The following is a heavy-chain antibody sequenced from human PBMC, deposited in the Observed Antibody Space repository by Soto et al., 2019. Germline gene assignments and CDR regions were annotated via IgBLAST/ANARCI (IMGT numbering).Heavy chain of an antibody. V-gene: IGHV1-2*04. CDR1: WYTFTGYY. D-gene: IGHD3-3*01. J-gene: IGHJ6*02. CDR2: INPNSGGT. Sequence: GGSVKGSCKASWYTFTGYYMHWGRQAPGQGVEGMGWINPNSGGTNYAQKFQGWVTMTRDTSISTAYMELSRLRSDDTAVYYCARDRLSTIFGVVTKYYYYGMDVWGQGTTVTAP. CDR3: ARDRLSTIFGVVTKYYYYGMDV.